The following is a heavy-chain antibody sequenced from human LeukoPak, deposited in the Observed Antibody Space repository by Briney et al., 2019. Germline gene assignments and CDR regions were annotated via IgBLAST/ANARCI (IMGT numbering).Heavy chain of an antibody. Sequence: SGPTLVIPTQTLTLTFTCSGFSLSSSGLRVGWIRQPPGKALEWLALFYWNDDKGYNPSLKSRLSVTNDTSKNQMVLTMTNMNPLDTATYYCAHRTDDKKAFDYWGQGTLVTVSS. CDR3: AHRTDDKKAFDY. CDR2: FYWNDDK. D-gene: IGHD3-9*01. CDR1: GFSLSSSGLR. V-gene: IGHV2-5*01. J-gene: IGHJ4*02.